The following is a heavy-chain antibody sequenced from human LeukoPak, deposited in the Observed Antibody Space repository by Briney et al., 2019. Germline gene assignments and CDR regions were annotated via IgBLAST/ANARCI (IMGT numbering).Heavy chain of an antibody. CDR3: ARGPPDSQWLVWYYFDY. V-gene: IGHV4-59*01. D-gene: IGHD6-19*01. Sequence: PSETLSLTCAVSGGSISNYYWSWLRQPPGKGLEWMGYIYYSGSTKYNTALKGRVTISVDTSKNQFSLFLSSVTAADTAVYYGARGPPDSQWLVWYYFDYWGQGTLVTVSS. CDR1: GGSISNYY. J-gene: IGHJ4*02. CDR2: IYYSGST.